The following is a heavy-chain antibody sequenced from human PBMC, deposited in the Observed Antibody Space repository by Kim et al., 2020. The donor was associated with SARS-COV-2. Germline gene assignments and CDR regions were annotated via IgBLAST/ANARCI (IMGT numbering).Heavy chain of an antibody. CDR1: GVSITSDIYY. Sequence: SETLSLTCTVSGVSITSDIYYWGWTRQPPGGGLEGVGSVSHTGSAYYISSLKGRVTISADTSKNQFPLNVFSVTAADTAVYYCARRRGGTMDDDWGQG. D-gene: IGHD2-15*01. CDR3: ARRRGGTMDDD. CDR2: VSHTGSA. J-gene: IGHJ4*02. V-gene: IGHV4-39*01.